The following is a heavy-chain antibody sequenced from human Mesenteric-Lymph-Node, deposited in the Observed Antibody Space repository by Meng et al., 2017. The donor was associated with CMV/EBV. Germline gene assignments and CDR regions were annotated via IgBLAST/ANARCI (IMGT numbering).Heavy chain of an antibody. CDR3: ARGSSYDILTGYFDY. CDR2: INHSGRT. J-gene: IGHJ4*02. V-gene: IGHV4-34*01. Sequence: DQVHQGVPSWCKPSCTCSVTVAVNGGSFIGYYWNWIRQSPEKGLEWIGEINHSGRTTYNPSFTSRIIISVDTSTNQISLNMSSVTAADTAVYYCARGSSYDILTGYFDYWGQGALVTVSS. D-gene: IGHD3-9*01. CDR1: GGSFIGYY.